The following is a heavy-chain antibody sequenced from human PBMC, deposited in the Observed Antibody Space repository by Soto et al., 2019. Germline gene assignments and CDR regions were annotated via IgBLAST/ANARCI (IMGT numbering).Heavy chain of an antibody. CDR2: ISAYNGNT. V-gene: IGHV1-18*01. CDR3: ARVTAAGHPNIRRFDP. Sequence: ASVKVSCKASGYTFTSYGISWVRQAPGQGLEWMGWISAYNGNTNYAQKLQGRVTMTTDTSTSTAYMELRSLRSDDTAVYYCARVTAAGHPNIRRFDPWGQGTLVTVSS. J-gene: IGHJ5*02. CDR1: GYTFTSYG. D-gene: IGHD6-13*01.